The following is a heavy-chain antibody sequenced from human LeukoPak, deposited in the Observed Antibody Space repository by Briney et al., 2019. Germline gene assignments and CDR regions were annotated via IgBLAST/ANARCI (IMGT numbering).Heavy chain of an antibody. CDR3: ARQGYYDFWSGQHDY. CDR2: IYYSGST. CDR1: GGSISSSSYY. J-gene: IGHJ4*02. D-gene: IGHD3-3*01. V-gene: IGHV4-39*01. Sequence: SETLSLTCTVSGGSISSSSYYWGWIRQPPGKGLEWIRSIYYSGSTYYNPSLKSRVTISVDTSKNQFSLKLSSVTAADTAVYYCARQGYYDFWSGQHDYWGQGTLVTVSS.